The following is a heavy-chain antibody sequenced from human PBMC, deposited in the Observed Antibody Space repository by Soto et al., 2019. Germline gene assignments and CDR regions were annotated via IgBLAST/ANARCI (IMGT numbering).Heavy chain of an antibody. D-gene: IGHD2-2*01. V-gene: IGHV3-30-3*01. J-gene: IGHJ4*02. CDR1: GFTFSSYA. CDR3: ARGPSSLTRFDY. Sequence: SLRLSCAASGFTFSSYAMHWVRHAPGKGLEWGAAISYDGSNKYYADSGKGRFTISRDNSKKTLYLQMNSRRGEDTAVYYCARGPSSLTRFDYWGQGTLVTVSS. CDR2: ISYDGSNK.